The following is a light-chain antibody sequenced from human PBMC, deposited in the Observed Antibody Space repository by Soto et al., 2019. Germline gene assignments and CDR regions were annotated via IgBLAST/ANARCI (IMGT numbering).Light chain of an antibody. CDR3: QQYVSYPRT. Sequence: DIEMTQSPSSLFASVGDRVTITCRASHNVDNWVAWYQQKPEKAPKSLIYAASSLHSGVPLRFSGSGSGALFTLIISNLQPEDFATYYCQQYVSYPRTFGQGTKVEIK. J-gene: IGKJ1*01. V-gene: IGKV1D-16*01. CDR1: HNVDNW. CDR2: AAS.